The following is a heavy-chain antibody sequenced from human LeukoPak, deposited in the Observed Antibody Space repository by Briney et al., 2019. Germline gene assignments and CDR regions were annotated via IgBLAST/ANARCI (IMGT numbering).Heavy chain of an antibody. V-gene: IGHV4-39*01. D-gene: IGHD3-22*01. CDR2: IYYSGST. Sequence: SETLSLTCTVSGGSISSNNYYWGWIRQPPGKGLEWIGSIYYSGSTYNNPSLKSRVTISVDTTKNQFSLELTSVTAADTAVYYCASSPSGYWWNFDCWGQGTLVTVSS. J-gene: IGHJ4*02. CDR3: ASSPSGYWWNFDC. CDR1: GGSISSNNYY.